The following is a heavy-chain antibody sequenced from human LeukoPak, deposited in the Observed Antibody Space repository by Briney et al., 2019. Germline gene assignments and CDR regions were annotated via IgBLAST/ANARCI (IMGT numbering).Heavy chain of an antibody. CDR2: ISYDGRNK. V-gene: IGHV3-30*04. D-gene: IGHD6-19*01. CDR3: ARGIISGSYYYYYPMDV. CDR1: GFTFSNYA. J-gene: IGHJ6*02. Sequence: GGSLRLSCAASGFTFSNYAMHWARQAPGKGLEWVTDISYDGRNKYYADSVKGRFTISRDNSKSTLYLQMNSLRAEDTAVYYCARGIISGSYYYYYPMDVWGQGTTVTVSS.